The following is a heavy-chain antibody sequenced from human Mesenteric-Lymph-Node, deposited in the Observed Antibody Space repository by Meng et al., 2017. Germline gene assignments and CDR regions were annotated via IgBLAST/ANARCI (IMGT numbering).Heavy chain of an antibody. D-gene: IGHD5-18*01. CDR1: GYTFTSYD. CDR2: MNPNSGNT. Sequence: ASVKVSCKASGYTFTSYDINWVRQATGQGLEWMGWMNPNSGNTGYAQKFQGRVTMTRNTSISTAYMELSSLRSEDTAVYYCARGWGNYKGGYSYGCDYWGQGTLVTVSS. CDR3: ARGWGNYKGGYSYGCDY. V-gene: IGHV1-8*01. J-gene: IGHJ4*02.